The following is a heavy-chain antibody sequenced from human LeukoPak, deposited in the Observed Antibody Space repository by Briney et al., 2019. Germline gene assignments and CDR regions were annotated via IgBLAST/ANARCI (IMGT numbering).Heavy chain of an antibody. J-gene: IGHJ4*02. V-gene: IGHV3-33*08. CDR3: ARDSAVRSSGWYERGDY. CDR1: GFTFSSYG. D-gene: IGHD6-19*01. Sequence: PGGSLRLSCAASGFTFSSYGMHWVRQAPGKGLEWVAVIWYDGSNKYYADSVKGRFTISRDNSKNTLYLQMNSLRAEDTAVYYCARDSAVRSSGWYERGDYWGQGTLVTVSS. CDR2: IWYDGSNK.